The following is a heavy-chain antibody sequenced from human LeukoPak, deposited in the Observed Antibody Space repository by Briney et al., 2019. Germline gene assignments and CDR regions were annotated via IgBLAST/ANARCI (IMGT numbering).Heavy chain of an antibody. CDR2: ISSRSDYI. CDR3: VRDSSWYDS. D-gene: IGHD6-13*01. Sequence: GGSLRLSCAASGFTFSTNSMNWVRQAPGKGLEWVSSISSRSDYIYYADSVKGRFTISRDNAKNSLYLQMNSLRVDDTAVCYCVRDSSWYDSWGQGTLVTVSS. V-gene: IGHV3-21*01. J-gene: IGHJ5*01. CDR1: GFTFSTNS.